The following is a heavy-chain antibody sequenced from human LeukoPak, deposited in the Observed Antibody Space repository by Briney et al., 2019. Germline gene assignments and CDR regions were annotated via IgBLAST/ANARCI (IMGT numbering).Heavy chain of an antibody. CDR1: GFTFTSYA. CDR2: IRYDGSNK. CDR3: ARGGGYSGYDSPPHYLYYFDY. D-gene: IGHD5-12*01. Sequence: GGSLRLSCGASGFTFTSYAMTWVRQAPGKGLEWVAFIRYDGSNKYYADSVKGRFTISRDNSKNSLYLQMNSLRAEDTAVYYCARGGGYSGYDSPPHYLYYFDYWGQGTLVTVSS. J-gene: IGHJ4*02. V-gene: IGHV3-30*02.